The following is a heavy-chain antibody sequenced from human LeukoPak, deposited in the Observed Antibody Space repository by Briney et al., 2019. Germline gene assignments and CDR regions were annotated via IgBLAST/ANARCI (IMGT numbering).Heavy chain of an antibody. V-gene: IGHV4-38-2*02. J-gene: IGHJ4*02. CDR1: GYSISSGYY. CDR3: ARQVVPAAPFDY. CDR2: IYHSGST. D-gene: IGHD2-2*01. Sequence: NPSETLSLTCTVSGYSISSGYYWGWIRQPPGKGLEWIGSIYHSGSTYYNPSLKSRVTISVDTSKNQFSLKLSSVTAADTAVYYCARQVVPAAPFDYWGQGTLVTVSS.